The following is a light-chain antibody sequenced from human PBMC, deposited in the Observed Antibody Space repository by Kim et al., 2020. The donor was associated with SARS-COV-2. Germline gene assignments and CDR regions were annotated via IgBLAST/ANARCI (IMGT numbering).Light chain of an antibody. CDR2: AAS. CDR3: QQYDSYPFT. CDR1: SHY. V-gene: IGKV1-16*02. J-gene: IGKJ3*01. Sequence: SHYLAWFQQKPGQAPKPLMHAASSLESGVPSKFSGSGSGTDFTLTISSLQPEDFATYYCQQYDSYPFTFGPGTKVDIK.